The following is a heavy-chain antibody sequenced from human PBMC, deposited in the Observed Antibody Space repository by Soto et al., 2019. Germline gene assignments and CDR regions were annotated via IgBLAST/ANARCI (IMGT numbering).Heavy chain of an antibody. CDR2: ISYSGST. D-gene: IGHD3-10*01. CDR3: ARDWDSSGLFDP. Sequence: SETLSLTCSVSGASITTYYWSWIRQPPGKGLEWIGSISYSGSTKYNPSLESRVMISLDTSKNQFSLRLTSVTAADTALYYCARDWDSSGLFDPWGQGALVTVSS. CDR1: GASITTYY. J-gene: IGHJ5*02. V-gene: IGHV4-59*01.